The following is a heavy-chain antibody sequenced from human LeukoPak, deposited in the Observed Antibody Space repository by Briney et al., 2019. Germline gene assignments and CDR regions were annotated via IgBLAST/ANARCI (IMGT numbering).Heavy chain of an antibody. Sequence: GESLKISCKGSGYSFTSYWIGWVRQMPGKGLEWMGIIYPGDSDTRYSPSFQGQVTISADESISTAYLQWSSLKASDTAMYYCASSSGSYGYYYYYYMDVWGKGTTVTVSS. CDR3: ASSSGSYGYYYYYYMDV. J-gene: IGHJ6*03. CDR2: IYPGDSDT. V-gene: IGHV5-51*01. D-gene: IGHD1-26*01. CDR1: GYSFTSYW.